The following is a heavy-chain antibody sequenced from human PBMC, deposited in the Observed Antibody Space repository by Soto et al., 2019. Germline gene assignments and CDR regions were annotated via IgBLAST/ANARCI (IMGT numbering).Heavy chain of an antibody. Sequence: EVQLVESGGGLVQPGGSLRLSCAASGFTFSGYWMTWVRQAPGKGLEWVANIKEDGSEKNYVDSVEGRFTISRDNDKNSLYLQMNSLGADDTAVYYCARGGSESDYWGQGTLVTVSS. V-gene: IGHV3-7*01. J-gene: IGHJ4*02. CDR1: GFTFSGYW. CDR2: IKEDGSEK. CDR3: ARGGSESDY. D-gene: IGHD3-16*01.